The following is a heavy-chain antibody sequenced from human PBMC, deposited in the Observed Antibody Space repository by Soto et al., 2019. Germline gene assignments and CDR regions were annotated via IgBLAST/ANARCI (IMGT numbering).Heavy chain of an antibody. Sequence: ASVKVSCKASRYTFTDYHIHWVRQAPGQGLEFMGWINANNGGAGSAQQFQGRVTVTRDTSITTVYMELSNLGSDDTAVYYCAREGGSETLQPSYNWFDTWGQGTLVTVSS. CDR2: INANNGGA. D-gene: IGHD6-25*01. J-gene: IGHJ5*02. CDR3: AREGGSETLQPSYNWFDT. CDR1: RYTFTDYH. V-gene: IGHV1-2*02.